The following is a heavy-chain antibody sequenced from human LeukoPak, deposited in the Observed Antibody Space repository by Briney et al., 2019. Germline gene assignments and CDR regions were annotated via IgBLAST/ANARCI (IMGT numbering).Heavy chain of an antibody. J-gene: IGHJ4*02. CDR3: ARDRYRAVVPAAISTFDY. D-gene: IGHD2-2*01. CDR2: INPNSGGT. CDR1: GYTFTGYY. Sequence: ASVKVSCKASGYTFTGYYMHWVRQAPGQGLEWMGWINPNSGGTNYAQKFQGRVTMTRDTSISTAYMELSRLRSDDTAVYYCARDRYRAVVPAAISTFDYWGQGTLVTVSS. V-gene: IGHV1-2*02.